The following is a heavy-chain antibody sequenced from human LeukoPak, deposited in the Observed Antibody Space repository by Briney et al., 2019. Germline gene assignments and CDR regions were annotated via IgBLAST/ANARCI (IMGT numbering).Heavy chain of an antibody. Sequence: PSQTLSLTCTVSGDSIYRGGYYWSWIRQPPGKGLEWIGEINHSGSTNYNPSLKSRVTISVDTSKNQFSLKLSSVTAADTAVYYCARELYSSSWSRLWLSAFDIWGQGTMVTVSS. V-gene: IGHV4-34*01. J-gene: IGHJ3*02. CDR2: INHSGST. CDR3: ARELYSSSWSRLWLSAFDI. CDR1: GDSIYRGGYY. D-gene: IGHD6-13*01.